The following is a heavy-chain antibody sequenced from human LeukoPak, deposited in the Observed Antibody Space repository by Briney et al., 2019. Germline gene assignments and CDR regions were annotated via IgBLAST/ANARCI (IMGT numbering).Heavy chain of an antibody. Sequence: GGSLRLSCAASGFRFSRNWMSWVRQAPGKGLEWVANIKHDGSEKYYVDSVKGRFTIPRDNAKNSLYLQMNSLRAEDTAVYYCARDWGFDAFDIWGQGTMVTVSS. CDR1: GFRFSRNW. J-gene: IGHJ3*02. V-gene: IGHV3-7*01. D-gene: IGHD7-27*01. CDR3: ARDWGFDAFDI. CDR2: IKHDGSEK.